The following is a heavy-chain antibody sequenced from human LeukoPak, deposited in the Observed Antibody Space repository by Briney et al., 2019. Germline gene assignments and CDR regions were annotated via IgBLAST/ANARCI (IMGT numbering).Heavy chain of an antibody. Sequence: GGSLRLSCAASGFTFSSYGMHWVRQAPGKGLEWVAVISYDGSNKYYADSVKGRFTISRDNAKNSLYLQMNSLRAEDTAVYYCASSGSYYGKWGQGTLVTVSS. CDR2: ISYDGSNK. CDR1: GFTFSSYG. J-gene: IGHJ4*02. CDR3: ASSGSYYGK. V-gene: IGHV3-30*03. D-gene: IGHD1-26*01.